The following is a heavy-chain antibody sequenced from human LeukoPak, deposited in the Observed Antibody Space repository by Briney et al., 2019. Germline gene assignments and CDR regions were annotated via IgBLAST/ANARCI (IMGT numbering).Heavy chain of an antibody. J-gene: IGHJ4*02. Sequence: SETLSLTCTVSGGSVSSGSYYGSWIRQPPGKGLEWIGYIYYSGSTNYNPSLKSRVTISVDTSKNQFSLKLSSVTAADTAVYYCAREQLVLGYFDYWGQGTLVTVSS. CDR3: AREQLVLGYFDY. D-gene: IGHD6-13*01. CDR2: IYYSGST. CDR1: GGSVSSGSYY. V-gene: IGHV4-61*01.